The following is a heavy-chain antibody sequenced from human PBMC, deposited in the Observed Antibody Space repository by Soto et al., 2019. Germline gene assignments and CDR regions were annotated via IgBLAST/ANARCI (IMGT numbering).Heavy chain of an antibody. CDR2: IIPLFGTA. Sequence: QVQLVQSGAEVKKPGSSVKVSCKASGGTFSRYGINWVRQAPGHGLEWMGGIIPLFGTANYAQKFQGRVTITADESTSTAHMELRSLRSEDTAVYYCERDYVHDCSGGNCYFYFWGQGTLVTVSS. CDR3: ERDYVHDCSGGNCYFYF. D-gene: IGHD2-15*01. CDR1: GGTFSRYG. J-gene: IGHJ4*02. V-gene: IGHV1-69*01.